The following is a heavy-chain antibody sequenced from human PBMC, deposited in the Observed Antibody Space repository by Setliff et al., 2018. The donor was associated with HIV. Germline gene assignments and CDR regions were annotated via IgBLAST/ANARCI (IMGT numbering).Heavy chain of an antibody. V-gene: IGHV4-34*01. CDR1: GGSLKNYY. J-gene: IGHJ4*02. D-gene: IGHD3-16*02. Sequence: PSETLSLTCAVYGGSLKNYYWSWIRQPPGKGLEWIGEIDHSGGTNYNPSLKDRVTISLDTSKNQFSLKVTNATAADTAVYFCATKRFYNAIWGSYRDTQRAYFDYWGQRTLVTVSS. CDR3: ATKRFYNAIWGSYRDTQRAYFDY. CDR2: IDHSGGT.